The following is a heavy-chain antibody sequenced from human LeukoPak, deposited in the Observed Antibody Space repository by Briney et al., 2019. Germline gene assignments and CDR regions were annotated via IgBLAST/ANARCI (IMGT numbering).Heavy chain of an antibody. Sequence: PGGSLRLSCATSGFTFSSFVMSWVRQAPGKGLEWVSVISGSGGTTYYADSVKGRFTMSRDNSKSTLYLQMNSLRDAATAVYFCAKGDTGIVRRYYFDYWGQGTLVTVSS. V-gene: IGHV3-23*01. CDR3: AKGDTGIVRRYYFDY. CDR2: ISGSGGTT. D-gene: IGHD5-18*01. CDR1: GFTFSSFV. J-gene: IGHJ4*02.